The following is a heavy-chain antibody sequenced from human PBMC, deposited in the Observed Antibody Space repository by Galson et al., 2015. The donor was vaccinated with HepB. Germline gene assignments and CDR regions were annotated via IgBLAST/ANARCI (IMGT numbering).Heavy chain of an antibody. J-gene: IGHJ3*02. CDR3: AKDHYSRNGIYDAFDI. CDR1: GFTFSDYA. Sequence: SLRLSCAASGFTFSDYAMSWVRQAPGKGLEWVSVIGGGGHDKYYADSVKGRFSISRDDSKNTLYVQMNSLRAEDTAVYYCAKDHYSRNGIYDAFDIWGQGTIVTVSS. CDR2: IGGGGHDK. V-gene: IGHV3-23*01. D-gene: IGHD6-13*01.